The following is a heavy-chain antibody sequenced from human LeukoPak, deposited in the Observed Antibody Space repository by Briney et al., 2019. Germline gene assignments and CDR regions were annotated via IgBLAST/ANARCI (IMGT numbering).Heavy chain of an antibody. Sequence: ASVKVSCKASGYTFTRHYMHWVRQAPGQGLEWMGVINPSGGSTSYAQKFQGRVTMTRDMSTSTVYMELSSLRSEDTAVYYCARGTVIGGYSCGYYFDYWGQGTLVTVSS. D-gene: IGHD5-18*01. CDR2: INPSGGST. J-gene: IGHJ4*02. V-gene: IGHV1-46*01. CDR3: ARGTVIGGYSCGYYFDY. CDR1: GYTFTRHY.